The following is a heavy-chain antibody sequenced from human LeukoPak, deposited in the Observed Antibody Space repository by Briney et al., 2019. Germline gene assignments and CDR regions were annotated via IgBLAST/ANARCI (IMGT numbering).Heavy chain of an antibody. J-gene: IGHJ4*02. CDR1: GFTFSSFW. D-gene: IGHD3-22*01. CDR2: IKQDGSEK. Sequence: SGGSLRLSCAASGFTFSSFWMNWVRQAPGKGPEWVANIKQDGSEKLYVDSVKGRFTISRDNARNSLYLQMNSLRAEDTAVYYCAGGTGWLTDYWGQGTLVTVSS. V-gene: IGHV3-7*01. CDR3: AGGTGWLTDY.